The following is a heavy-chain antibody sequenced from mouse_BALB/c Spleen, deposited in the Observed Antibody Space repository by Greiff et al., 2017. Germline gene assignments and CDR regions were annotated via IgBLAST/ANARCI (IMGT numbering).Heavy chain of an antibody. CDR2: INPNYDST. D-gene: IGHD2-1*01. CDR1: ANPSLANK. CDR3: ARVYGNYGCFAY. J-gene: IGHJ3*01. V-gene: IGHV1-18*01. Sequence: EVQLQQFGAELVKPGAPGKYSGKPPANPSLANKMAGGKQSHGKSLEWIGDINPNYDSTSYNQKFKGKATLTVDKSSSTAYMELRSLTSEDSAVYYCARVYGNYGCFAYWGQGTLVTVSA.